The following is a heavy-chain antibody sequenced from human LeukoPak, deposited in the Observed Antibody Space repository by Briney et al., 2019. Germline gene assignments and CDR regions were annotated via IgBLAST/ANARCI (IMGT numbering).Heavy chain of an antibody. J-gene: IGHJ4*02. CDR2: INPNSGGT. CDR3: AYDSSGYYYFDY. CDR1: GYTFTGYY. Sequence: ASVKVSCKASGYTFTGYYIHWVRQAPGQGLEWMGWINPNSGGTHYAQKFQGRVTMTRDTSISTAYMELSRLRSDDTAVYYCAYDSSGYYYFDYWGQGTLVTVSS. D-gene: IGHD3-22*01. V-gene: IGHV1-2*02.